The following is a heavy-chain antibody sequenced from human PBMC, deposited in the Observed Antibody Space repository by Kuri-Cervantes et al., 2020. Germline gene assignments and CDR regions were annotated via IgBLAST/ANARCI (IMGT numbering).Heavy chain of an antibody. V-gene: IGHV1-24*01. J-gene: IGHJ5*02. CDR2: FDPEDGET. CDR1: GYTLTELS. Sequence: ASVKVSCKVSGYTLTELSMHWVRQAPGKGLERMGGFDPEDGETIYAQKFQGRVTMTTDTSTSTAYMELRSLRSDDTAVYYCARDSSGYYSGWFDPWGQGTLVTVSS. CDR3: ARDSSGYYSGWFDP. D-gene: IGHD3-22*01.